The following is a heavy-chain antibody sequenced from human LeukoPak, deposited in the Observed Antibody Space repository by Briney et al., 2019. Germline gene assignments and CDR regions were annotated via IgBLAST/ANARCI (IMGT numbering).Heavy chain of an antibody. CDR2: IRGTGDSP. J-gene: IGHJ4*02. V-gene: IGHV1-46*01. D-gene: IGHD4-23*01. Sequence: ASVKVSCKASGFTFTNYHMHWVRQAPGQGLEWVGLIRGTGDSPDYAQKFQGRVTVTCDTSTNTLYLELRSLKLEDTAVYYCARAPGGTLDFWGQGTLATVSS. CDR1: GFTFTNYH. CDR3: ARAPGGTLDF.